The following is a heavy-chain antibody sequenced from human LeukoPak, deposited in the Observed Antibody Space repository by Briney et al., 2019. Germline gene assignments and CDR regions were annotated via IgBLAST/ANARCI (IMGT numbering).Heavy chain of an antibody. Sequence: PGGSLRLSCAASGFTFSSYEMHWVRQAPGKGLEWVSYISSGSTIYYADSVKGRFTISRDNAKNSLYLQMNSLRAEDTAVYYCARGRRVDTATRSYYYGLDVWGQGTTVTVSS. CDR2: ISSGSTI. V-gene: IGHV3-48*03. CDR3: ARGRRVDTATRSYYYGLDV. D-gene: IGHD5-18*01. CDR1: GFTFSSYE. J-gene: IGHJ6*02.